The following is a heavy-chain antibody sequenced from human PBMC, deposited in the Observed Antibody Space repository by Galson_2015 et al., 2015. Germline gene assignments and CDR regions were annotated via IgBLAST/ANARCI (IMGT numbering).Heavy chain of an antibody. V-gene: IGHV1-24*01. Sequence: SVKVSCKVSGYTLTVLSMHWVRQAPGKGLERMGGFDPEDGETIYAQKFQGRVTMTEDTSTDTAYMELSSLRSEDTAVYYCATDVLRFLEWSQTAFDIWGQGTMVTVSS. J-gene: IGHJ3*02. CDR1: GYTLTVLS. D-gene: IGHD3-3*01. CDR3: ATDVLRFLEWSQTAFDI. CDR2: FDPEDGET.